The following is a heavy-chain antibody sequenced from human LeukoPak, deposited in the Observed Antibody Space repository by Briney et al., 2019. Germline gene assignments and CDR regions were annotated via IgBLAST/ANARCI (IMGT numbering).Heavy chain of an antibody. V-gene: IGHV4-31*03. CDR3: ARAFPGAFDI. Sequence: SQTLSLTCTVSGGSISRGGYYRNWIRQHPREGLEWIGYFYYSRTTSYNPSLKSRATISVDTSNNQFSLKLSSVTAADTAVYYCARAFPGAFDIWGQGTMVTVSS. J-gene: IGHJ3*02. CDR1: GGSISRGGYY. CDR2: FYYSRTT.